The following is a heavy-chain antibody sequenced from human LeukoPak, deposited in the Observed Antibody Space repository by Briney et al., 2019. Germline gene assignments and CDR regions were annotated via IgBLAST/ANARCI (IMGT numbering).Heavy chain of an antibody. Sequence: PGGSLRLSCAASGFTFSSYVMNWVRQAPGKGLEWVSYISHTGTTIYYADSVKGRFTISRDSAKNSLFLQMNSLRAADTAVYYCARDGTRPMSNYYYAMDVWGQGTTVTVSS. CDR3: ARDGTRPMSNYYYAMDV. CDR1: GFTFSSYV. V-gene: IGHV3-48*03. J-gene: IGHJ6*02. D-gene: IGHD5/OR15-5a*01. CDR2: ISHTGTTI.